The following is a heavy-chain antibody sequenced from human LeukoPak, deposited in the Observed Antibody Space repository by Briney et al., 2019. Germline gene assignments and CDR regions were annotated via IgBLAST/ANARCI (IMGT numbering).Heavy chain of an antibody. Sequence: PGGSLRLSCAASGFTFTIYDFPWVRQVTGKGLEWGSGIGKGGDTYYAGSVKGRFTISRENAKSSLYLQMNSLRAGDTAVYFCTRGAAGFDIWGQGTMVIVAS. CDR1: GFTFTIYD. V-gene: IGHV3-13*01. CDR3: TRGAAGFDI. J-gene: IGHJ3*02. CDR2: IGKGGDT.